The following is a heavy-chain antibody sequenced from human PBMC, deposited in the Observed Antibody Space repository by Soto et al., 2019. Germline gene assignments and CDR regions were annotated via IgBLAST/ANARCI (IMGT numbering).Heavy chain of an antibody. J-gene: IGHJ4*02. CDR1: GDTLSTHG. D-gene: IGHD5-18*01. CDR3: AAGDSSDTGAH. CDR2: TIPIIGTP. V-gene: IGHV1-69*01. Sequence: QVQLVQSGAEVKKPGSSVKVSCKASGDTLSTHGISWVRQAPGQGLEWMGGTIPIIGTPDYAEKFQGRVTITAAESTTTAYTELSRLGPDDTAVYYIAAGDSSDTGAHGGKETLVTVSS.